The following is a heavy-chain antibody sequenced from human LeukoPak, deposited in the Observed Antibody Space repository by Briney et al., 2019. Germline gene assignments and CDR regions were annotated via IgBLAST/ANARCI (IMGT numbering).Heavy chain of an antibody. CDR3: AKKGASYYYDSSGYN. Sequence: PGGSLRLSXAASGFTFSSYAMSWVRQAPGKGLEWVSAISGSGGSTYYADSVKGRFTISRDNSKNTLYLQMNSLRAEDTAVYYCAKKGASYYYDSSGYNWGQGTLVTVSS. CDR2: ISGSGGST. D-gene: IGHD3-22*01. J-gene: IGHJ4*02. CDR1: GFTFSSYA. V-gene: IGHV3-23*01.